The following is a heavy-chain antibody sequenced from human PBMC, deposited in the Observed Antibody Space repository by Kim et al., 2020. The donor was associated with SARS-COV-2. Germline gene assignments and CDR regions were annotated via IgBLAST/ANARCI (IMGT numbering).Heavy chain of an antibody. D-gene: IGHD2-21*01. CDR1: GFTFSSYS. CDR2: XXSXXXTI. V-gene: IGHV3-48*01. J-gene: IGHJ4*01. Sequence: GGSLRLSCADSGFTFSSYSXXWVRQAXGKGXXXVSXXXSXXXTIYYAXXVKGRXXISRXXAKNXRYLXXNSLXXEDTXVYYXXSFTXXGDCXYYYXXDWGXXTL. CDR3: XSFTXXGDCXYYYXXD.